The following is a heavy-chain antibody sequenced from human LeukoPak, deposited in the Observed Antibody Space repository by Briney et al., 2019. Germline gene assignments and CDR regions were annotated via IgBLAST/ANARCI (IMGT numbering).Heavy chain of an antibody. CDR2: ILYDGSSK. CDR1: GFTFSSYG. D-gene: IGHD4-17*01. V-gene: IGHV3-30*02. CDR3: AKDTWYGDYVVDY. Sequence: PGGSLRLSCAASGFTFSSYGMHWVRQAPGKGLEWVAFILYDGSSKYYADSVKGRFTISRDNSKNTLYLQMNSLRAEDTAVYYCAKDTWYGDYVVDYWGQGTLVTVSS. J-gene: IGHJ4*02.